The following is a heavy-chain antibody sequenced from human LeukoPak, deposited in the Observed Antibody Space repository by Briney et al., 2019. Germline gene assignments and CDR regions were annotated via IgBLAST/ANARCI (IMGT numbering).Heavy chain of an antibody. CDR3: ARDTSGYRRGSFDY. J-gene: IGHJ4*02. Sequence: PSETLSLTCTVSGGSINSYYWSWIRQPPGKGLEWIGYIYYSGSTNYNPSLKSRVTISLDTSNNQFSLKLSSVTAADTAVYCCARDTSGYRRGSFDYWGQGTLVTVSS. CDR1: GGSINSYY. D-gene: IGHD3-22*01. V-gene: IGHV4-59*01. CDR2: IYYSGST.